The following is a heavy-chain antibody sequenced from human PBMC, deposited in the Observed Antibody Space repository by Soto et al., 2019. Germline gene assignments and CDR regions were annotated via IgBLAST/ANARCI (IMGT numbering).Heavy chain of an antibody. V-gene: IGHV3-74*03. CDR2: IKRDGSRT. J-gene: IGHJ5*02. CDR1: GFTFSSYW. D-gene: IGHD5-18*01. CDR3: AGDSDSYGYSRFDP. Sequence: EVQLVESGGGLVQPGGSLRLSCAASGFTFSSYWMHWVRQAPGKGLVWVSRIKRDGSRTTYADSVKGRFTISRDNAKNTLYLQMNSLRAEDTAVYYCAGDSDSYGYSRFDPWGQGTLVTVSS.